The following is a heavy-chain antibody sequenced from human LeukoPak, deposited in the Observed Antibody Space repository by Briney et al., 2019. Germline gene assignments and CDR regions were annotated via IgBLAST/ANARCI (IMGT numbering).Heavy chain of an antibody. V-gene: IGHV1-46*01. CDR3: ARDHHDSSGYYYVWFDP. CDR1: GYTFTSYG. J-gene: IGHJ5*02. CDR2: INPSGGST. Sequence: GASVKVSCKASGYTFTSYGISWVRQAPGQGLEWMGIINPSGGSTSYAQKFQGRVTMTRDMSTSTVYMELSSLRSEDTAVYYCARDHHDSSGYYYVWFDPWGQGTLVTVSS. D-gene: IGHD3-22*01.